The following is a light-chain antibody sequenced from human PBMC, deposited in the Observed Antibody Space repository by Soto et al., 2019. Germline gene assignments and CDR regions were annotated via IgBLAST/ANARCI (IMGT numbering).Light chain of an antibody. CDR2: DVT. CDR1: SSDVGGYNF. V-gene: IGLV2-14*01. J-gene: IGLJ1*01. Sequence: QSVLTQPASVSGSPGQSITISCTGTSSDVGGYNFVSWYQQHPDKAPKLMIYDVTNRPSGVSNLFSGSKSGNTASLTISGLQAEDEADYYCSSYTSICTYIFGTGTKLTVL. CDR3: SSYTSICTYI.